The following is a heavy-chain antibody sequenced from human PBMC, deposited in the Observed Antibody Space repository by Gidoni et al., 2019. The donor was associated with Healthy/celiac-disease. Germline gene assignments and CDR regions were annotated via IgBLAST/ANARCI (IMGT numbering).Heavy chain of an antibody. CDR3: ARDCLGGDYYYYGIDV. Sequence: VQLVQSGAEVKRPVAAVKVSGKASGYTFTGYYMQWVRQAPGQGREWRGWFNPNSGGTNYAQKFQGRVTMTSDSSISTAYMELSRLRSDYTAGYYCARDCLGGDYYYYGIDVWGQGTTVTVSS. CDR1: GYTFTGYY. D-gene: IGHD3-16*01. V-gene: IGHV1-2*02. CDR2: FNPNSGGT. J-gene: IGHJ6*02.